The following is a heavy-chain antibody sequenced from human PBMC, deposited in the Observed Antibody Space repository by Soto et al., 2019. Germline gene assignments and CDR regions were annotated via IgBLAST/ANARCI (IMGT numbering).Heavy chain of an antibody. Sequence: ASVKVSCKASGYTFTGHYMHWVRQAPGQGLEWMGWINPNSGGTNYAQKFQGWVTMTRDTSISTAYMELSRLRSDDTAVYYCARGSPVHYYHSSGYFDYWGQGTLVTVSS. J-gene: IGHJ4*02. V-gene: IGHV1-2*04. CDR3: ARGSPVHYYHSSGYFDY. CDR2: INPNSGGT. CDR1: GYTFTGHY. D-gene: IGHD3-22*01.